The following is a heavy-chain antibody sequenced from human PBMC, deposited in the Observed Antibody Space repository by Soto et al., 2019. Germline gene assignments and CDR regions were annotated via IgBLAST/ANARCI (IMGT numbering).Heavy chain of an antibody. V-gene: IGHV1-18*01. Sequence: QVQLVQSGAEVRKPGASVKVSCKASGYTFSSHGIIWVRQAPAQGLEWMGWISGYNGNAKYAQRFQGRVTMTTDTSTSTVYMDLRSLGSDDSAVYYCAREGSYGWYDCWGQGTLVTVSS. J-gene: IGHJ5*01. CDR2: ISGYNGNA. CDR1: GYTFSSHG. D-gene: IGHD2-15*01. CDR3: AREGSYGWYDC.